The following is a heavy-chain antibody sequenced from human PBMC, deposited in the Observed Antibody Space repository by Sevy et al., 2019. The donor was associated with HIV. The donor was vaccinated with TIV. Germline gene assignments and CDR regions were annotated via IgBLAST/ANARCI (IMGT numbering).Heavy chain of an antibody. CDR3: ARDADSGGYSKMDV. D-gene: IGHD3-22*01. CDR2: ISGDVSST. CDR1: GFTFSSYW. Sequence: GGSLRLSCAGSGFTFSSYWMHWVRQAPGKGLVWVSRISGDVSSTTYADSVKGRFTISGDNAKKTLFLQMNSLRAEDSAVYFCARDADSGGYSKMDVWGQGTPVTVSS. J-gene: IGHJ6*02. V-gene: IGHV3-74*01.